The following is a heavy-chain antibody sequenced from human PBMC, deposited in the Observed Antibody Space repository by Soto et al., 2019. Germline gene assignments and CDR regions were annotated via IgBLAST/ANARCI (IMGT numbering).Heavy chain of an antibody. CDR3: ARVLAAPFFYYYYGMDV. J-gene: IGHJ6*02. D-gene: IGHD6-6*01. V-gene: IGHV4-59*01. Sequence: QVQLQESGPGLVKPSETLSLTCTVSGGSISSYYWSWIRQPPGKGLEWIGYIYYSGSTNYNPSLKSRVTISVDTSKNQFSLKLSSVTAADTAVYYCARVLAAPFFYYYYGMDVWGQGTTVTVSS. CDR2: IYYSGST. CDR1: GGSISSYY.